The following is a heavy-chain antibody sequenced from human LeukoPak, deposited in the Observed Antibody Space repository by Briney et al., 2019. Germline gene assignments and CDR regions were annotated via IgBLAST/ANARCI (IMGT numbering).Heavy chain of an antibody. CDR3: ANSLGYCSGGSCYSEYNYLDP. Sequence: PSETPSLTCAVYGGSLSGYYWSWIRQPPGKGLEWIGEINHSGSTNYNPSLKSRVTISIDTSKNQFSLKVSSVTAADTAVYYCANSLGYCSGGSCYSEYNYLDPWGQGTLVTVSS. CDR2: INHSGST. CDR1: GGSLSGYY. J-gene: IGHJ5*02. D-gene: IGHD2-15*01. V-gene: IGHV4-34*01.